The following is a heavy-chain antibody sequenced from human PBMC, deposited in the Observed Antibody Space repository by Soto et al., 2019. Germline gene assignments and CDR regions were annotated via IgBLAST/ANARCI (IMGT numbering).Heavy chain of an antibody. CDR1: GFTFSSYS. D-gene: IGHD5-18*01. V-gene: IGHV3-21*01. CDR3: ARVSGYSYGKRDAFDI. CDR2: ISSSSSYI. Sequence: EVQLVESGGGLVKPGGSLRLSCAASGFTFSSYSMNWVRQAPGKGLEWVSSISSSSSYIYYADSVKGRFTISRDNAQNSLYLQMNSLRAEDTAVYYCARVSGYSYGKRDAFDIWGQGTMVTVSS. J-gene: IGHJ3*02.